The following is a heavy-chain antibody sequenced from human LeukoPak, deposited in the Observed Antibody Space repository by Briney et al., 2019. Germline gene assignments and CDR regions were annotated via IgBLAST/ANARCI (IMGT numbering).Heavy chain of an antibody. J-gene: IGHJ4*02. CDR3: ARDHSSSSEDY. CDR1: GGSISSYY. CDR2: IFHTGST. Sequence: SETLSLTCTVSGGSISSYYWSWIRQPPGKGLEWIGSIFHTGSTYHNPSLKSRVTISVDTSKNQFSLKLNSVTAADTAVYYCARDHSSSSEDYWGQGTLVTVSS. V-gene: IGHV4-38-2*02. D-gene: IGHD6-13*01.